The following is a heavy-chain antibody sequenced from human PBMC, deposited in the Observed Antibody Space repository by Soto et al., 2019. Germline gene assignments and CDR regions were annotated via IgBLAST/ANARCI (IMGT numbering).Heavy chain of an antibody. Sequence: EVQLVESGGGLIQPGQSLRLSCSASGFSFGDYAMSWVRQAPGKGLEWVASIRSKAYGGTTDYAASVKGRFTISRDDSKDMAYLQMNTLKTEDTAVYYCPRDTSGYWSGHFDLWGRGTLVTVSS. J-gene: IGHJ2*01. CDR3: PRDTSGYWSGHFDL. D-gene: IGHD3-22*01. CDR1: GFSFGDYA. V-gene: IGHV3-49*04. CDR2: IRSKAYGGTT.